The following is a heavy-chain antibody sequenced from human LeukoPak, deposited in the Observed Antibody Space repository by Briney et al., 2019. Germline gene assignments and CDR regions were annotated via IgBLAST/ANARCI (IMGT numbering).Heavy chain of an antibody. CDR3: ARVSWFPGTSYYYMDV. V-gene: IGHV4-59*01. D-gene: IGHD1-1*01. J-gene: IGHJ6*03. CDR2: IQYSGST. CDR1: GDSISSYY. Sequence: SETLSLTCTVSGDSISSYYWSWIRQPPGKGLEWIGYIQYSGSTNYNPSLKSRVTMSVDTSKNQFSLELNSVTAADTAVYYCARVSWFPGTSYYYMDVWDKGTPVTVSS.